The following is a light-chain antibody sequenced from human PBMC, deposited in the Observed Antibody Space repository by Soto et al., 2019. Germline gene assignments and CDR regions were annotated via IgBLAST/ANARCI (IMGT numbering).Light chain of an antibody. CDR1: QSISSY. CDR3: QQSYSTLGT. CDR2: AAS. Sequence: DIQMTQSPSSLSASVGDRVTITCRASQSISSYLNWYQQKPGKAPKLLIYAASSFHSGVPSRFSGSGSGTDFTLIISSLQPEDFANYYCQQSYSTLGTFGQGTKLEIK. J-gene: IGKJ2*01. V-gene: IGKV1-39*01.